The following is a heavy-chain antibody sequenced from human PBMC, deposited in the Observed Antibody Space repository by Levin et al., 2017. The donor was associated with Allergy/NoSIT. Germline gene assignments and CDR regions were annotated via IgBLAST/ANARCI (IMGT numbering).Heavy chain of an antibody. CDR2: ISGSGGST. CDR1: GFTFSSYA. D-gene: IGHD2-2*01. J-gene: IGHJ6*02. CDR3: AKGHCSSTSCYSRDDYYYYGMDV. Sequence: GESLKISCAASGFTFSSYAMSWVRQAPGKGLEWVSAISGSGGSTYYADSVKGRFTISRDNSKNTLYLQMNSLRAEDTAVYYCAKGHCSSTSCYSRDDYYYYGMDVWGQGTTVTVSS. V-gene: IGHV3-23*01.